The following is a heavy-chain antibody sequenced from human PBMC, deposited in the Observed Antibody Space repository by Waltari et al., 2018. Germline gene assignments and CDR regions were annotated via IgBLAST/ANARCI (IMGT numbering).Heavy chain of an antibody. CDR2: IIPIFGTA. D-gene: IGHD2-2*01. CDR3: AREADCSSTSCHVGWFDP. CDR1: GGTFSSYA. J-gene: IGHJ5*02. V-gene: IGHV1-69*01. Sequence: QVQLVQSGAEVKKPGSSVKVSCKASGGTFSSYAISWVRQAPGQGLEWMGGIIPIFGTANYAQKFQGRVTITADESTSTAYMELSRLRSEDTAVYYCAREADCSSTSCHVGWFDPWGQGTLVTVSS.